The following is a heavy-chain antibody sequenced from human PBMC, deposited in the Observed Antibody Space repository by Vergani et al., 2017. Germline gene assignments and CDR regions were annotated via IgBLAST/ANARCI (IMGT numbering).Heavy chain of an antibody. Sequence: QLQLQESGPGLVKPSETLSLTCTVSGGSISSSSYYWGWIRQPPGKGLEWIGSIYYSGSTYYNPSLKSRVTISVDTSKNQFSLKLSSVTAADTAVYYCARVGSSSGYYYYYMDVWGKGTTVTGSS. J-gene: IGHJ6*03. CDR1: GGSISSSSYY. D-gene: IGHD6-6*01. CDR2: IYYSGST. V-gene: IGHV4-39*07. CDR3: ARVGSSSGYYYYYMDV.